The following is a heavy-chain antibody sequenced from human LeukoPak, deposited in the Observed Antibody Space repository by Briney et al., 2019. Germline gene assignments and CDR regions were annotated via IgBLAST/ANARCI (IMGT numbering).Heavy chain of an antibody. V-gene: IGHV3-74*01. CDR1: GFTLSSYL. J-gene: IGHJ4*02. CDR3: ARDGTRGNFDF. Sequence: GGSLRLSCAASGFTLSSYLMHWVRQAPGKGLVWVSRINGGGSSTSYADSVKGRFTITRDNARDTLYLQMNTLRAEDTAVYYCARDGTRGNFDFWGQGTLVTVSS. CDR2: INGGGSST. D-gene: IGHD1-1*01.